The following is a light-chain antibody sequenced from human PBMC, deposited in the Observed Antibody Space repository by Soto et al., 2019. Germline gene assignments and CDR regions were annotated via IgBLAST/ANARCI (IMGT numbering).Light chain of an antibody. J-gene: IGKJ2*01. CDR1: QRVSSY. CDR3: QQRSNWAPYT. Sequence: EIVLTQSPATLSLSPGERATLSCRSSQRVSSYLAWYKQKPGQAPRLLIYEASNRATGIPARFSGSGSGTDFTRTISSLEPKDFAVYYCQQRSNWAPYTFGQGTKLEIK. V-gene: IGKV3-11*01. CDR2: EAS.